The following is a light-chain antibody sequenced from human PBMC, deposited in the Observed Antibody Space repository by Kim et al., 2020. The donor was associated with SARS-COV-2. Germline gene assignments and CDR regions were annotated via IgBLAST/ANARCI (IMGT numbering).Light chain of an antibody. V-gene: IGLV4-69*01. J-gene: IGLJ3*02. CDR2: VNSDGRY. Sequence: SVKLTCNLSSGHSSYARAWHLHKPEKGPRYLMNVNSDGRYSKGHGIPDRFSRCSSGAERYHSISSVQAEYEADYYCQTWGTGIGVFGGGTQLTVL. CDR3: QTWGTGIGV. CDR1: SGHSSYA.